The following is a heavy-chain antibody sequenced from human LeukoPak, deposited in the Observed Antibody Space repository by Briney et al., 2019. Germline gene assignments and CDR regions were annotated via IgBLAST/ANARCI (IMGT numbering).Heavy chain of an antibody. V-gene: IGHV3-21*01. J-gene: IGHJ6*03. D-gene: IGHD3-22*01. Sequence: GGSLRLSCAASGFTFSSYSMNWVRQAPGKGLEWVSSISSSSSYIYYADSVKGRFTISRDNAKNSLYLQMNSPRAEDTAVYYCARGADYYDSSGYYLYYYYYMDVWGKGTTVTVSS. CDR3: ARGADYYDSSGYYLYYYYYMDV. CDR1: GFTFSSYS. CDR2: ISSSSSYI.